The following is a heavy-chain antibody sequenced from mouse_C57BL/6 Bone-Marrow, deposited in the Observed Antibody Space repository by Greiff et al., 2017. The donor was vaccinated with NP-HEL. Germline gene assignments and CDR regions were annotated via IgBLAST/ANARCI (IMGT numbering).Heavy chain of an antibody. CDR3: ARDMDYDYDRKCNYAMDY. CDR1: GFTFSSYA. D-gene: IGHD2-4*01. J-gene: IGHJ4*01. Sequence: DVHLVESGGGLVKPGGSLKLSCAASGFTFSSYAMSWVRQTPEKRLEWVATISDGGSYTYYPDNVKGRFTISRDNAKNNLYLQMSHLKSEDTAMYYCARDMDYDYDRKCNYAMDYWGQGTSVTVSS. V-gene: IGHV5-4*01. CDR2: ISDGGSYT.